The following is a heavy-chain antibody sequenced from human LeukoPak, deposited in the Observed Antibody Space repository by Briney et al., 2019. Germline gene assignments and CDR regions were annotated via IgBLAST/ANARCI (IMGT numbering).Heavy chain of an antibody. Sequence: SETLSLTRAVSRGSISRYYWNWMRQPPGKGREWIGYIFYSGSASHNPSLKSRGTISVDRSKHQCSLRLKSVTAAHTAVYYCASAAQLAQINDLVYDAFDIWGQGTMVTVSS. D-gene: IGHD6-6*01. V-gene: IGHV4-59*01. CDR3: ASAAQLAQINDLVYDAFDI. J-gene: IGHJ3*02. CDR1: RGSISRYY. CDR2: IFYSGSA.